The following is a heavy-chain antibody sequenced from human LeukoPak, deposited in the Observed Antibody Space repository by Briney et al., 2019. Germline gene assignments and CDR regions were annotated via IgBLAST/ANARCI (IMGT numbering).Heavy chain of an antibody. D-gene: IGHD6-13*01. Sequence: QTGGSLRLSCAASGFTFDTYTMNWVRQAPGKGLEWVSSISYSSSTIYYADSVKGRFTISRDNAKSSLYLQMNSLRAEDTAVYYCARETPLYSPGAFDIWGQGTMVTVSS. CDR2: ISYSSSTI. CDR1: GFTFDTYT. J-gene: IGHJ3*02. V-gene: IGHV3-48*01. CDR3: ARETPLYSPGAFDI.